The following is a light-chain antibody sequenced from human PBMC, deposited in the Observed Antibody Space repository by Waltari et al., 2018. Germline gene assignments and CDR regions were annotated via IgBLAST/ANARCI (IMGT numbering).Light chain of an antibody. V-gene: IGKV1-5*03. CDR3: QQYNSYRT. CDR2: KGT. Sequence: DIYMTQSPSTLSAYVGDRVTITCRASQSISSWLAWYQQKPGKAPKHLVYKGTSLESGVPSRYSGSGSGTQVTLTISSLQPDDCATYYCQQYNSYRTFGQGAKVEIK. J-gene: IGKJ1*01. CDR1: QSISSW.